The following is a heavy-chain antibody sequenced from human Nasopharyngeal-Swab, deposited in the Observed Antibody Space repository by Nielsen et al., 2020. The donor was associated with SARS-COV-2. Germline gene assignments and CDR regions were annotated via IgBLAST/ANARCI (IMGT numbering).Heavy chain of an antibody. D-gene: IGHD1-26*01. V-gene: IGHV3-74*01. J-gene: IGHJ4*02. CDR2: INSDGSST. CDR1: GFTFSSYW. CDR3: ARDTQWELRLDY. Sequence: GESLKISCAASGFTFSSYWMHWVRQAPGKGLVWVSRINSDGSSTSYADSVKGRFTISRDNAKNTLYLQMNSLRAEDTAVYYCARDTQWELRLDYWGQGTLVTVSS.